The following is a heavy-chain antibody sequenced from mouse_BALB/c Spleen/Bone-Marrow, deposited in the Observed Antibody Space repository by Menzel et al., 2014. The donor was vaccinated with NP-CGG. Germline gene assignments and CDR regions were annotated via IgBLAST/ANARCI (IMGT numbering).Heavy chain of an antibody. CDR3: ARRDYSFAY. CDR2: INPGSGGT. CDR1: GYAFTNYL. Sequence: QVHVKQSGAELVRPGTSVKVSCKASGYAFTNYLIEWVKRRPGQGLEWIGVINPGSGGTNYNEKFKGKATLTADKSSSTAYMQLSSLTSDDSAVYFCARRDYSFAYWGQGTLVTVSA. D-gene: IGHD2-13*01. J-gene: IGHJ3*01. V-gene: IGHV1-54*01.